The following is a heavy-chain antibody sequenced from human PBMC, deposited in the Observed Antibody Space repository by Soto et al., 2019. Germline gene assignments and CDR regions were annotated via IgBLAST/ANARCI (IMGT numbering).Heavy chain of an antibody. V-gene: IGHV1-69*01. Sequence: QVQLVQSGAEVKKPGSSVKVSCKASGGTFTNSAISWVRQAPGQGLEWMGVIIPIFRAANYAQRFQGRVTITADESTSTAYMELSSLRSEDTAVYYCARDSRTNFYDSSGYFDYWGQGTPVTVSS. CDR3: ARDSRTNFYDSSGYFDY. CDR2: IIPIFRAA. J-gene: IGHJ4*02. D-gene: IGHD3-22*01. CDR1: GGTFTNSA.